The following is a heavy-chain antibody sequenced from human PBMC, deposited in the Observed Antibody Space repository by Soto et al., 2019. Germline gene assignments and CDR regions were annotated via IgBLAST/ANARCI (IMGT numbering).Heavy chain of an antibody. V-gene: IGHV4-59*08. CDR2: IYHGGST. D-gene: IGHD3-22*01. Sequence: SETLSLTCTVSGGSISSYYWSWIRQPPGKGLEWIGYIYHGGSTYYNPSLNSRVTLSIDMTNNHVSLILNSVTAADTAVYYCARVGPWVPYYYDSSPYTFENWFDPWGQGTLVTVSS. J-gene: IGHJ5*02. CDR3: ARVGPWVPYYYDSSPYTFENWFDP. CDR1: GGSISSYY.